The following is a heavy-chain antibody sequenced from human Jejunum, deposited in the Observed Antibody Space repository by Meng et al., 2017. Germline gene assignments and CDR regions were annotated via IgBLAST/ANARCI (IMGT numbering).Heavy chain of an antibody. D-gene: IGHD3-16*01. CDR3: VREKRRTYYFDY. Sequence: QVQLQESGPGLVKPSQTLSLTCTVSGASISCADYYWSWIRQPPGKGLEWIGYIYYSGATYSTPSLKSRATISIDTSKNQFSLRLTSVTAADTAVYYCVREKRRTYYFDYWGQGTLVTVSS. CDR1: GASISCADYY. V-gene: IGHV4-30-4*01. J-gene: IGHJ4*02. CDR2: IYYSGAT.